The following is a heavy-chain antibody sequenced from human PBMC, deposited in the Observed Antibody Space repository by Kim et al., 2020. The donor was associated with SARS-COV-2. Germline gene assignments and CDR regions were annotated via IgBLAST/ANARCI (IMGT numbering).Heavy chain of an antibody. CDR2: IYTSGST. J-gene: IGHJ4*02. CDR1: GGSISSGSYY. V-gene: IGHV4-61*02. CDR3: ARSARLTQWLVISPHYYFDY. D-gene: IGHD6-19*01. Sequence: SETLSLTCTVSGGSISSGSYYWSWIRQPAGKGLEWIGRIYTSGSTNYNPSLKSRVTISVDTSKNQFSLKPSSVTAADTAVYYCARSARLTQWLVISPHYYFDYWGQGTLVTVSS.